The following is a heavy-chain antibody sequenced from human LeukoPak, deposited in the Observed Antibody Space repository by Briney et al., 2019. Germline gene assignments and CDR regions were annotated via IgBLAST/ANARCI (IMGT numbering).Heavy chain of an antibody. CDR3: AGSTIFGVIIRDS. V-gene: IGHV4-30-2*01. J-gene: IGHJ4*02. D-gene: IGHD3-3*01. Sequence: PSETLSLTCSVSGGSVSSTAYYWSWIRQPPGKALEWIGYTYHSGSTYYNPSLKSQVTISLDRPKNHFSLKLTSVTAADTAVYYCAGSTIFGVIIRDSWGQGTLVTVSS. CDR1: GGSVSSTAYY. CDR2: TYHSGST.